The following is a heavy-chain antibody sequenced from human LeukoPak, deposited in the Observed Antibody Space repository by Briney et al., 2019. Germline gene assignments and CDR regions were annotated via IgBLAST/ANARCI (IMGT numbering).Heavy chain of an antibody. CDR2: INHSGST. Sequence: SETLSLTCAVYGGSFSGYYWSWIRQPPGKGLEWIGEINHSGSTNYNPSLKSRVTISVDTSKNQFSLKLSSVTAADTAVYYCATSSGYYYEGYYFDYRGQGTLVTVSS. CDR3: ATSSGYYYEGYYFDY. CDR1: GGSFSGYY. V-gene: IGHV4-34*01. J-gene: IGHJ4*02. D-gene: IGHD3-22*01.